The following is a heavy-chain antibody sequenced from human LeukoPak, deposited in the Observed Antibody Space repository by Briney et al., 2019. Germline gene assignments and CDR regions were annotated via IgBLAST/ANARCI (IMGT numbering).Heavy chain of an antibody. CDR3: AVPGIAVTGYFDY. D-gene: IGHD6-19*01. CDR2: MNPNSGNT. Sequence: ASVKVSCKASGYTFTSYDINWVRQATGQGLEWMGWMNPNSGNTGYAQKFQGRVTMTRNTSISTAYMKLSSLRSEDTTVNYCAVPGIAVTGYFDYWGQGTLVTVSS. J-gene: IGHJ4*02. V-gene: IGHV1-8*01. CDR1: GYTFTSYD.